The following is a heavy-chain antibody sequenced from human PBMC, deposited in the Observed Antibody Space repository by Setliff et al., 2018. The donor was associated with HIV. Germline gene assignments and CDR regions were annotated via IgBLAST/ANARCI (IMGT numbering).Heavy chain of an antibody. J-gene: IGHJ6*02. CDR2: VYASGGT. Sequence: PSETLSLTCTVSGGSISSGDDFWTWVRQPAGKGLEWIGHVYASGGTKYDPSLQSRVVISVDTSKNQFFLRLTSLTAADTAVYFCARDLGRYTRSGFYSDYHYGVDVWGQGTTVTVSS. D-gene: IGHD3-22*01. V-gene: IGHV4-61*09. CDR1: GGSISSGDDF. CDR3: ARDLGRYTRSGFYSDYHYGVDV.